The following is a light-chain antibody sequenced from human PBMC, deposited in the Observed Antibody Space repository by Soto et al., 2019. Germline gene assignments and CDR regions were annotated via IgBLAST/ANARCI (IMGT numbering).Light chain of an antibody. CDR3: XXXXXRPVT. CDR1: QSVRNN. V-gene: IGKV3-15*01. J-gene: IGKJ1*01. Sequence: EKVMTQSPATLSVSPGERVTLSCRASQSVRNNLAWYQQKPGQAPRLLIYGASTRATGIPGRFSGSGSGTXFTLTXSSLXSXXXXXXXXXXXXXRPVTFGPGTKVEIK. CDR2: GAS.